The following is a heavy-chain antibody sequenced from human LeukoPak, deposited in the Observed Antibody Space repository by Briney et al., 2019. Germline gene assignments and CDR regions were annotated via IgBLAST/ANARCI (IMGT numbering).Heavy chain of an antibody. V-gene: IGHV4-39*01. Sequence: SETLSLTCTVSGGSISGSSYYWGWICQPPGKGLEWIGSIYYSGNTYYNPSLKSRVNIYVDTSKNQFSLKLNSVTATDTAVYYFARHYVPWGQGTLVTVSS. CDR2: IYYSGNT. CDR3: ARHYVP. D-gene: IGHD3-10*02. CDR1: GGSISGSSYY. J-gene: IGHJ4*02.